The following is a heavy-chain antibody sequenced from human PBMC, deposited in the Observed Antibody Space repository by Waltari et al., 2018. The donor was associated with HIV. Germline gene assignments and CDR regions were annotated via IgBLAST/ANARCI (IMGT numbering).Heavy chain of an antibody. V-gene: IGHV3-21*01. J-gene: IGHJ3*02. Sequence: EVQLVESGGGLVKPGGSLGLPFAASGFTFSSITLNWVGKAPGKGLEWVSSISSSSSYIYYADSVKGRFTISRDNAKNSLYLQMNSLRAEDTAVYYCARDYYDSSGYYIDAFDIWGQGTMVTVSS. D-gene: IGHD3-22*01. CDR1: GFTFSSIT. CDR3: ARDYYDSSGYYIDAFDI. CDR2: ISSSSSYI.